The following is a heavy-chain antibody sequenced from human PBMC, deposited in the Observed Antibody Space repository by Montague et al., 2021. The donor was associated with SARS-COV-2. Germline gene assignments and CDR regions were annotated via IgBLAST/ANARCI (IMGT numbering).Heavy chain of an antibody. V-gene: IGHV6-1*01. CDR1: GDSVSSNSAA. Sequence: CAISGDSVSSNSAAWNWIRQSPSRGLEWLGRTYYRSKWYNDYALXVKSRITINPDTSKNRFSLQLNSVTPEDTAVYYCAREQQRLGAVYYYYGMDVWGQGTTVTVSS. J-gene: IGHJ6*02. CDR3: AREQQRLGAVYYYYGMDV. CDR2: TYYRSKWYN. D-gene: IGHD6-25*01.